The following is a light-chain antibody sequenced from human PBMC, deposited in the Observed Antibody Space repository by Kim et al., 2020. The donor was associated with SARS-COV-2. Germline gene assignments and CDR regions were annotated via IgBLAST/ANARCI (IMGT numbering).Light chain of an antibody. CDR2: DVS. Sequence: QSALTQPASVSGSPGQSITISCTGTSSDVGGYKYVTWYQQHPGKAPKLIIYDVSDRPSGVSDRFSGSKSGNTASLIIFGLQPDDEADYYCSSYTSTSTYVFGTGTTVTVL. CDR3: SSYTSTSTYV. CDR1: SSDVGGYKY. V-gene: IGLV2-14*03. J-gene: IGLJ1*01.